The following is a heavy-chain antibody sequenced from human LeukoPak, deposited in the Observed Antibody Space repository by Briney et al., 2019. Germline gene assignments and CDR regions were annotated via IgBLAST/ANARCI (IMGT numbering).Heavy chain of an antibody. CDR1: GFTFSSYS. CDR2: IKQDGSEK. J-gene: IGHJ3*01. CDR3: ARDWEDIVVVPAAIGV. Sequence: TGGSLRLSCAASGFTFSSYSMNWVRQAPGKGLEWVANIKQDGSEKYYVDSVKGRFTISRDNAKNSLYLQMNSLRAEDTAVYYCARDWEDIVVVPAAIGVWGQGTMVTVSS. V-gene: IGHV3-7*01. D-gene: IGHD2-2*02.